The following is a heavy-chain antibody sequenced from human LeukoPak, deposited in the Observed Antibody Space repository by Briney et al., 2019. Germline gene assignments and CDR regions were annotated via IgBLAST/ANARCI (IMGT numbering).Heavy chain of an antibody. D-gene: IGHD3-3*01. CDR3: ARDPRPRITIFGVVIPGDY. Sequence: GASVKVSCKASGYTFTSYGISWVRQAPGQGLEWMGWISAYNGNTNYAQKLQGRVTMTTDTSTSTAYMELRSLRSDDTAVYYCARDPRPRITIFGVVIPGDYWGQGTLVTVSS. CDR1: GYTFTSYG. V-gene: IGHV1-18*01. CDR2: ISAYNGNT. J-gene: IGHJ4*02.